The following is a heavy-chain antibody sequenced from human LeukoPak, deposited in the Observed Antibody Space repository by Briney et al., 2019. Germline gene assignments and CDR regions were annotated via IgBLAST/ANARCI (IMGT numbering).Heavy chain of an antibody. J-gene: IGHJ4*02. D-gene: IGHD6-19*01. CDR3: VRNLAVAGTCFDS. Sequence: GGSLRLSCAGSGFIFSNSWMSWVRQAPGTGLEWVANIKQDGSDRNYVTSVRGRFTISRDNAESSLYLQMNSLRVEDTAVYYCVRNLAVAGTCFDSWGQGTLVTVSS. CDR2: IKQDGSDR. V-gene: IGHV3-7*03. CDR1: GFIFSNSW.